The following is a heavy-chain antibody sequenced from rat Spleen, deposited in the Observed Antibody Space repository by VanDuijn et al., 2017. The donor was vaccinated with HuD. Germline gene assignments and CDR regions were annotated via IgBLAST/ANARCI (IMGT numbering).Heavy chain of an antibody. CDR3: TRVEDYGYN. V-gene: IGHV2-43*01. Sequence: QVQLKESGPGLVQPSQTLSLTCTVSGFSLTSYHITWVRQAPGKGLEWMGIMWGVGSTNYNPVLKSRLSISRDTSKSQVFLKMNSLQTEDTAIYFCTRVEDYGYNWGQGTLVTVSS. CDR2: MWGVGST. J-gene: IGHJ3*01. CDR1: GFSLTSYH. D-gene: IGHD1-9*01.